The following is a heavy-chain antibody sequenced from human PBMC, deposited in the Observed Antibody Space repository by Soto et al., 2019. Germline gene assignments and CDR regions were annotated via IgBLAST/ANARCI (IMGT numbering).Heavy chain of an antibody. CDR1: EFTCRNYS. Sequence: GRPLRLSCTAFEFTCRNYSRNWVLQAPGKGLEWVSYISSSSSTIYYADSVKGRFTISRDNAKNSLYLQMNSLRAEDTAVYYCARDDAVPALSMDVWGKGTTVTVS. J-gene: IGHJ6*04. CDR3: ARDDAVPALSMDV. V-gene: IGHV3-48*01. D-gene: IGHD2-2*01. CDR2: ISSSSSTI.